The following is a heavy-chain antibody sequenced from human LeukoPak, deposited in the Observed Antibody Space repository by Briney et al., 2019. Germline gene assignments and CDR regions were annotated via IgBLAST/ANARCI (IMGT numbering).Heavy chain of an antibody. CDR1: GFTFSNAW. J-gene: IGHJ4*02. CDR2: IKSKTDGGTT. D-gene: IGHD4-17*01. V-gene: IGHV3-15*01. CDR3: AKDRATVIDY. Sequence: GGSLRLSCAASGFTFSNAWMSWVRQAPGKGLEWVGRIKSKTDGGTTDYAAPVKGRFTISRDDSKNTLYLQMNSLRAEDTAVYYCAKDRATVIDYWGQGTLVTVSS.